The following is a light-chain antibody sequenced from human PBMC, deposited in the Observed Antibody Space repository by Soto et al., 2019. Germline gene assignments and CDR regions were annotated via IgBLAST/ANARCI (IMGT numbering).Light chain of an antibody. CDR3: AAWDDSLNGFV. Sequence: QSVLTQPPSASGTPGQRVTISCSGSNSNIGSNTVNWYQQLPGTAPKLLISSNNQRPSGVPDRFSASKSGTSASLAISGLQSEDEADYYCAAWDDSLNGFVFGTGTKVTVL. V-gene: IGLV1-44*01. CDR2: SNN. CDR1: NSNIGSNT. J-gene: IGLJ1*01.